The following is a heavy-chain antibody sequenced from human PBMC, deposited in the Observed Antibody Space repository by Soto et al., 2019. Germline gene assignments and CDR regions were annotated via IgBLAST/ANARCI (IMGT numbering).Heavy chain of an antibody. J-gene: IGHJ4*02. V-gene: IGHV3-64*01. CDR3: ARDTKSGSYSLDY. D-gene: IGHD1-26*01. CDR1: GFTFSSYA. CDR2: ISSNGGST. Sequence: EVQLVESGGGLVQPGGSLRLSCAASGFTFSSYAMHWVRQAPGEGLEYVSAISSNGGSTYYANSVKGRFTISRDNSKTTLYLQMGSLRAEDMAVYYCARDTKSGSYSLDYWGQGTLVTVSS.